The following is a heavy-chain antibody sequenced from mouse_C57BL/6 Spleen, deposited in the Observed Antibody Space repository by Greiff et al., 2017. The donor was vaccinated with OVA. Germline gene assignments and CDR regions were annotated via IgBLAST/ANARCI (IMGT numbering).Heavy chain of an antibody. Sequence: VQLKQSGPGLVKPSQSLSLTCSVTGYSITSGYYWNWIRQFPGNKLEWMGYISYDGSNNYNPSLKNRISITRDTSKNQFFLKLNSVTTEDTATYYCARKEDGYYGYWGQGTLVTVSA. CDR3: ARKEDGYYGY. CDR1: GYSITSGYY. V-gene: IGHV3-6*01. J-gene: IGHJ3*01. CDR2: ISYDGSN. D-gene: IGHD2-3*01.